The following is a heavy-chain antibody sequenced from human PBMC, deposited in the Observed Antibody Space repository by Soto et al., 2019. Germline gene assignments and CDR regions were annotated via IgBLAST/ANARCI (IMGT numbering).Heavy chain of an antibody. CDR1: GFTFSSYV. V-gene: IGHV3-23*01. Sequence: EVQLLESGGGLVQPGGSLRLSCAASGFTFSSYVMSWVRQAPGKWLEWVAVISGSGRSTYYAESVKGRFTISRDNSKKTLYVQMNRRRAEDTAVYYCAKMSDFWSGSPTYHFDYWGQGTQVAVSS. J-gene: IGHJ4*02. CDR2: ISGSGRST. D-gene: IGHD3-3*01. CDR3: AKMSDFWSGSPTYHFDY.